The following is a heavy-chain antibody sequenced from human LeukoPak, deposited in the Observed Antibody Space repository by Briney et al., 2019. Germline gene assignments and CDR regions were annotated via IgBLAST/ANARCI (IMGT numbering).Heavy chain of an antibody. D-gene: IGHD6-13*01. CDR2: INHSGST. Sequence: SETLSLTCAVSGGSFSGFYWSWIRQPPGKGLEWIGEINHSGSTNYNPSLKSRVTISVDTSKNQFSLKLSSVTAADTAVYYCARHVASSWTKLNWFDPWGQGTLVTVSS. CDR3: ARHVASSWTKLNWFDP. J-gene: IGHJ5*02. CDR1: GGSFSGFY. V-gene: IGHV4-34*01.